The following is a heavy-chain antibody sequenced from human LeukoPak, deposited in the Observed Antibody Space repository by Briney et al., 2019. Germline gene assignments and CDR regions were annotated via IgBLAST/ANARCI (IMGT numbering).Heavy chain of an antibody. D-gene: IGHD6-19*01. CDR1: GFTFSTYS. J-gene: IGHJ1*01. CDR2: ISSSSSYI. V-gene: IGHV3-21*04. Sequence: PGGSLRLSCAASGFTFSTYSMNWVRQAPGKGLEWVSSISSSSSYIYYADSVKGRFTISRDNAKNSLYLQMNSLRAEDTAVYYCAKDAHIAVLPEYFQHWGQGTLVTVSS. CDR3: AKDAHIAVLPEYFQH.